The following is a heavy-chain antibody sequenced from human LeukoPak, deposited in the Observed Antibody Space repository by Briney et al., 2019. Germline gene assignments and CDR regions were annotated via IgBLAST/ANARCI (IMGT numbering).Heavy chain of an antibody. CDR3: AKGGYSSSWTSLLRINYYYMDV. Sequence: PGGSLRLSCAASGFTFSSYAMSWVRQAPGKGLEWVSAISGSGGSTYYADSVKGRFTISRDNSKNTLYLQTNSLRAEDTAVYYCAKGGYSSSWTSLLRINYYYMDVWGKGTTVTVSS. V-gene: IGHV3-23*01. CDR2: ISGSGGST. D-gene: IGHD6-13*01. J-gene: IGHJ6*03. CDR1: GFTFSSYA.